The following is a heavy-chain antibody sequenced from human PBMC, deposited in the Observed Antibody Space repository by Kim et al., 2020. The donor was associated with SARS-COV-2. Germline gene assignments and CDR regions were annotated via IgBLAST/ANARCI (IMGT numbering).Heavy chain of an antibody. Sequence: SNNPSLKSRVTFSVETSKNQFSLKLSSVTAADTAMYYCARDPYYGSYFDYWGQGSLVTVYS. V-gene: IGHV4-59*01. CDR3: ARDPYYGSYFDY. J-gene: IGHJ4*02. D-gene: IGHD3-10*01.